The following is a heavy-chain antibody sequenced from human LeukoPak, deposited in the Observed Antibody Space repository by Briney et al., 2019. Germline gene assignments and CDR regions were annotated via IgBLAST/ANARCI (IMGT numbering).Heavy chain of an antibody. CDR2: ISSNGGST. CDR3: VRDRNRVGYYGSGTISSRGLRYFDY. Sequence: GGSLRLSCAASGFTFSSYAMHWVRQAPGKGLEYVSAISSNGGSTYYANSVKGRFTISRDNPKNTLYLQMGSLRAEDMAVYYCVRDRNRVGYYGSGTISSRGLRYFDYWGQGTLVTVSS. D-gene: IGHD3-10*01. V-gene: IGHV3-64*01. CDR1: GFTFSSYA. J-gene: IGHJ4*02.